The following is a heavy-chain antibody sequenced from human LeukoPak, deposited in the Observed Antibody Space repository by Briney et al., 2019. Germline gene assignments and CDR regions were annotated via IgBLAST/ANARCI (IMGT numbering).Heavy chain of an antibody. CDR3: ARAPYYYDSSGDRYYFDY. Sequence: ASETLSLTCAVSGGSISSGGYSWSWIRQPPGKGLEWIGYIYHSGSTYYNPSLKSRVTISVDRSKNQFSLKLSSVTAEDTAVYYCARAPYYYDSSGDRYYFDYWGQGTLVTVSS. J-gene: IGHJ4*02. V-gene: IGHV4-30-2*01. CDR2: IYHSGST. CDR1: GGSISSGGYS. D-gene: IGHD3-22*01.